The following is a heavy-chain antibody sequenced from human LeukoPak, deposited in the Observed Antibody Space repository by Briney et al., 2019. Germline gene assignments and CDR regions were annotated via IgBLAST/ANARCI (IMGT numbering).Heavy chain of an antibody. Sequence: ASVKVSCKVSGYTLTELSMHWVQQAPGKGLEWMGGFDLEDGETIYAQKFQGRVTMTEDTSTDTAYMELSSLRSEDTAVYYCATGRVVPAATPNDYYYYGMDVWGQGTTVTVSS. V-gene: IGHV1-24*01. CDR1: GYTLTELS. J-gene: IGHJ6*02. CDR3: ATGRVVPAATPNDYYYYGMDV. CDR2: FDLEDGET. D-gene: IGHD2-2*01.